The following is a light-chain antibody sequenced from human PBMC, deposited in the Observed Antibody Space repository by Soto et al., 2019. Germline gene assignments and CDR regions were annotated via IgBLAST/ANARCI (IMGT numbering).Light chain of an antibody. J-gene: IGLJ1*01. Sequence: QSVLTQPASVSGSPGQSITISCPGTSSDVGAYNYVSWYQQHPGKVPKLLIYDVSNRPSGVSNRLSGSKSGNTASLTISGLQAEDEDDYYCSSHKTSSTSVFGTVTKVTV. V-gene: IGLV2-14*01. CDR1: SSDVGAYNY. CDR2: DVS. CDR3: SSHKTSSTSV.